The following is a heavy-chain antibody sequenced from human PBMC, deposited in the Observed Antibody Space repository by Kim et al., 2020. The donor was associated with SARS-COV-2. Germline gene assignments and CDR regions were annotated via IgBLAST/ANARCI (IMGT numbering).Heavy chain of an antibody. V-gene: IGHV3-11*05. D-gene: IGHD2-15*01. Sequence: GRFTISRDNAKNSLYLQMNSLRAEDTAVYYWARGSLGYCSGGSCGNWFDPWGQGTLVTVSS. CDR3: ARGSLGYCSGGSCGNWFDP. J-gene: IGHJ5*02.